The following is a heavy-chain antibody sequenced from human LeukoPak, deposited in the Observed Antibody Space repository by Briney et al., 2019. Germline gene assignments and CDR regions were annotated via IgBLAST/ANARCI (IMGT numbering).Heavy chain of an antibody. J-gene: IGHJ4*02. CDR1: GFTFSSYS. CDR2: ISSSSSTI. CDR3: ARGYYGSGSYFLDY. V-gene: IGHV3-48*02. D-gene: IGHD3-10*01. Sequence: GGSLRLSCAASGFTFSSYSMNWVRQAPGKGLEWVSYISSSSSTIYYADSVKGRFTISRDNAKNSLYLQMNSLRDEDTAVYYCARGYYGSGSYFLDYWSQGTLVTVSS.